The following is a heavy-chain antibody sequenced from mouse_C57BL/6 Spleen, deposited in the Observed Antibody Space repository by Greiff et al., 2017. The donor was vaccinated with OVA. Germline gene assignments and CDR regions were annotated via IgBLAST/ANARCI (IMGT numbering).Heavy chain of an antibody. CDR3: TSYYYGSSPYAMDY. Sequence: QVQLQQSGAELVRPGASVTLSCKASGYTFTDYEMHWVKQTPVHGLEWIGAIDPESGGTAYNQKFKGKAILTADKSSGTAYMELRSLTSEDSAVYYCTSYYYGSSPYAMDYWGQGTSVTVSS. CDR2: IDPESGGT. CDR1: GYTFTDYE. V-gene: IGHV1-15*01. D-gene: IGHD1-1*01. J-gene: IGHJ4*01.